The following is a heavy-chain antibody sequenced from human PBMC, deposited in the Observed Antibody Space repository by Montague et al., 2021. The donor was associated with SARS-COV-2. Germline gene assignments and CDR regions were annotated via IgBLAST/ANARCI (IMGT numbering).Heavy chain of an antibody. Sequence: TLSLTCTVSRGSINSGGYFWTWIRQHPGKGLEWIGHIYWSGSTRDNPSLRGRVSFSVDTSKNQFSLQLTSVTAAVTAVYYCARGVSLGDHFDYWGQGALVTVS. CDR3: ARGVSLGDHFDY. CDR2: IYWSGST. J-gene: IGHJ4*02. D-gene: IGHD4-17*01. CDR1: RGSINSGGYF. V-gene: IGHV4-31*03.